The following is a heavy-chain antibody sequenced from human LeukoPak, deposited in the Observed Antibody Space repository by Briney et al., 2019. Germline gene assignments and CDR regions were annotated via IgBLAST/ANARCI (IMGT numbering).Heavy chain of an antibody. V-gene: IGHV1-58*01. CDR3: AAAVVPAAVYYYYGMDV. CDR1: GFTFTSSA. CDR2: IVVGSGNT. D-gene: IGHD2-2*01. J-gene: IGHJ6*04. Sequence: GTSVKVSCKASGFTFTSSAVQWVRQARGQRLEWIGWIVVGSGNTNYAQKFRERVTITRDMSTSTAYMELSSLRSEDTAVYYCAAAVVPAAVYYYYGMDVWGKGTTVTVSS.